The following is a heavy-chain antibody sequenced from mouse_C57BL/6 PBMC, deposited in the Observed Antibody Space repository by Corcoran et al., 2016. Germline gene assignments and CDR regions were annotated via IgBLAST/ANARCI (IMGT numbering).Heavy chain of an antibody. CDR1: GYTFTTYG. V-gene: IGHV9-3*01. Sequence: QIQLVQSGPELKKPGETVKISCKASGYTFTTYGMSWVKQAPGKGLKWMGWINTYSGVPTYADDFKGRFAFSLETSASTAYLQINNLKNEDTATYFCARGPIYYCNYEGFAYWGQGTLVTVSA. J-gene: IGHJ3*01. D-gene: IGHD2-1*01. CDR2: INTYSGVP. CDR3: ARGPIYYCNYEGFAY.